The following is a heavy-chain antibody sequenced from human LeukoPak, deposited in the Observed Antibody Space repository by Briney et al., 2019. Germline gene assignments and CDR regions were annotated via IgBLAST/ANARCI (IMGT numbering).Heavy chain of an antibody. CDR1: GGSISSYY. CDR2: IYYTRST. J-gene: IGHJ4*02. CDR3: ARVVDSAMVTPFDY. D-gene: IGHD5-18*01. V-gene: IGHV4-59*01. Sequence: PSETLSLTCTVSGGSISSYYWSWIRQPPGKGLEWIGYIYYTRSTHYNPSLKSRVTISVDTSKNQFSLKLSSVTAADTAVYYCARVVDSAMVTPFDYWGQGTLVAVSS.